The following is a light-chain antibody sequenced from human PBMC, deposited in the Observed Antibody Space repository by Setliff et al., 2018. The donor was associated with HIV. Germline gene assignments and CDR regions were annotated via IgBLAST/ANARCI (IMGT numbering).Light chain of an antibody. CDR1: SSNIGAGYD. Sequence: QSALAQPASVSGAPGQRVTISCTGSSSNIGAGYDVHWYQQLPGTAPKFLIYGNSNRPSGVPDRFSGSKSGTSASLAITGLQAEDEADYYCQSYDSSPGGFVVFGGGTKVTVL. V-gene: IGLV1-40*01. CDR2: GNS. CDR3: QSYDSSPGGFVV. J-gene: IGLJ2*01.